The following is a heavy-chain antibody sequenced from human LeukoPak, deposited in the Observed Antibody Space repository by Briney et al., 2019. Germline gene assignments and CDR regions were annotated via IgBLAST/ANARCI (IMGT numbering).Heavy chain of an antibody. CDR3: ARESAAAGKEDWFDP. CDR1: GFTFSSDS. V-gene: IGHV3-21*01. Sequence: PGGSLRLSCAASGFTFSSDSMNWVRQAPGKGLEWVSSMSRRSSYIYYADSVKGRFTMYRDNDKNSLYLKMNSLRAEDTAVYYCARESAAAGKEDWFDPWGQGTLVTVSS. J-gene: IGHJ5*02. CDR2: MSRRSSYI. D-gene: IGHD6-13*01.